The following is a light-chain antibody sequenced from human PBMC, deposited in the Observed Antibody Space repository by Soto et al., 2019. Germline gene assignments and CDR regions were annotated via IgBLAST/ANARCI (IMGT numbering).Light chain of an antibody. CDR2: EVS. Sequence: QSALTQPPSASGSPGQSVTISCTGTSSDVGGYNYVSWFQQHPGKAPKLMIYEVSKRPSGVPDRFSGSKSGNTAFLTVPGLQAEDEADYYCSSYAGSNNFVFGTGTKVTVL. J-gene: IGLJ1*01. CDR1: SSDVGGYNY. V-gene: IGLV2-8*01. CDR3: SSYAGSNNFV.